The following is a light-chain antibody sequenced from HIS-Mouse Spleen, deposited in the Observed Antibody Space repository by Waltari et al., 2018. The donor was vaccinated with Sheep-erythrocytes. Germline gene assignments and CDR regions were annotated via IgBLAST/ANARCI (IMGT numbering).Light chain of an antibody. CDR2: DVS. V-gene: IGLV2-11*01. Sequence: QSALTQPRSVSGSPGQSVTISCTGTSSDVGGYNYVHWYQQPPGKAPKLLIYDVSKRPSGVPDRFSGSKSGNTASLTISGLQAEDEADYYCCSYAGSYNHVFATGTKVTVL. CDR1: SSDVGGYNY. J-gene: IGLJ1*01. CDR3: CSYAGSYNHV.